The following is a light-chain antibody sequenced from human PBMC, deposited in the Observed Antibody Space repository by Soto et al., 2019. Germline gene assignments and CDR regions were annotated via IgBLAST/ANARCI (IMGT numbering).Light chain of an antibody. CDR1: TSSY. V-gene: IGKV3-20*01. CDR3: QQYGSSPLT. CDR2: GAS. J-gene: IGKJ4*01. Sequence: EIVFTQSPVTLSLSPVERATLSCRASTSSYLAWYQQKPGQAPRLLIYGASSRATGIPDRFSGSGSGTDFTLTISRLEPEDFAVYYCQQYGSSPLTFGGGTKVDI.